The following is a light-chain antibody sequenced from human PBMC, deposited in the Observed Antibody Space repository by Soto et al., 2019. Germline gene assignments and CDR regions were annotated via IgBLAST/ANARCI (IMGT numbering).Light chain of an antibody. V-gene: IGLV2-14*03. J-gene: IGLJ1*01. CDR3: SSYTTSSTYV. CDR2: DVT. Sequence: QSALTQPASVSGSPGQSITISCTGTSSDVGAYNYVSWYQQHPGKAPKLMIYDVTNWPSGVSNRFSGSKSGYTASLTISGLQAEDEDDYYCSSYTTSSTYVFGTGTKLTVL. CDR1: SSDVGAYNY.